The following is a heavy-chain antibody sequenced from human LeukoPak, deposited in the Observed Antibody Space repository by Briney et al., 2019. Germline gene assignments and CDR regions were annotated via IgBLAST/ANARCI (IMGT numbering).Heavy chain of an antibody. Sequence: GRSLRLSCAASGFTFSSYGMHWVRQAPGKGLEWVSIVYSDDTTYYADSVKGRFTISRDTSKNTVYLQVNSVRAEDTAVYYCARALPASSHTSFDYWGQGTRVTVSS. D-gene: IGHD2-2*01. CDR3: ARALPASSHTSFDY. J-gene: IGHJ4*02. CDR1: GFTFSSYG. V-gene: IGHV3-66*01. CDR2: VYSDDTT.